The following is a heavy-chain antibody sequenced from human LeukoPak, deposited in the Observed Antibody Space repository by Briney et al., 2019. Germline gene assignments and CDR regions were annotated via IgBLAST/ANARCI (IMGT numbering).Heavy chain of an antibody. CDR3: AKDRSGGMRFDY. Sequence: GGSQRLSCAASGFIFSIYAMRWVRQAAGKGLEWLSFFSGSGGSTYYADSVKGRFTISRDNSKDKLYLQRNSLRAEDTAEYYSAKDRSGGMRFDYWGQGTLVTVSS. D-gene: IGHD3-10*01. V-gene: IGHV3-23*01. CDR1: GFIFSIYA. CDR2: FSGSGGST. J-gene: IGHJ4*02.